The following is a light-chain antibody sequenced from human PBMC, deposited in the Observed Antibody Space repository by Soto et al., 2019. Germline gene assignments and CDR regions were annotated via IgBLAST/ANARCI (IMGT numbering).Light chain of an antibody. Sequence: DVALTQSPLSLPVTLGQPASISCRSTQSLLGSDGDTYLNWFQQRPGQSPRRLIYKVSNRDSGVPDRFGGGGSGTDFTLKISRVEAEDVGGYYCMQGTHWPPWTFGQGTKVEIK. J-gene: IGKJ1*01. CDR1: QSLLGSDGDTY. CDR3: MQGTHWPPWT. V-gene: IGKV2-30*01. CDR2: KVS.